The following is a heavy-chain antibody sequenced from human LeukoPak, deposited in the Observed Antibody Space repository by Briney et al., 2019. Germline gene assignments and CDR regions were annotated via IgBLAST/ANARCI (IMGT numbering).Heavy chain of an antibody. CDR1: GFTFSSYS. V-gene: IGHV3-48*04. CDR3: ARDSYWLGGSIGAFDI. Sequence: PGGSLRLSCAASGFTFSSYSMNWVRQAPGKGLEWVSYISSSSSTIYYADSVKGRFTVSRDNAKNSLSLQMNSLRAEDTAIYYCARDSYWLGGSIGAFDIWGQGTMVTISS. D-gene: IGHD3-10*01. CDR2: ISSSSSTI. J-gene: IGHJ3*02.